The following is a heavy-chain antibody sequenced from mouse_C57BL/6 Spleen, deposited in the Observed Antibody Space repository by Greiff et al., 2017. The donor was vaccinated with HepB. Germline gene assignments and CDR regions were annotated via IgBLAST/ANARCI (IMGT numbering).Heavy chain of an antibody. D-gene: IGHD2-1*01. Sequence: EVKLVESGGGLVKPGGSLKLSCAASGFTFSSYAMSWVRQTPEKRLEWVATISDGGSYTYYPDNVKGRFTISRDNAKNNLYLQMSHLKSEDTAMYYCARDALYGKRYFDVWGTGTTVTVSS. CDR3: ARDALYGKRYFDV. J-gene: IGHJ1*03. CDR2: ISDGGSYT. CDR1: GFTFSSYA. V-gene: IGHV5-4*01.